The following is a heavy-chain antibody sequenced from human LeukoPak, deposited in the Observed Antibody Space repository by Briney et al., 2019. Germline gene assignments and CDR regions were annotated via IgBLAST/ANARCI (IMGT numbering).Heavy chain of an antibody. CDR1: GYTFTSYY. V-gene: IGHV1-46*01. CDR2: INTSGGST. Sequence: ASVKVSCKASGYTFTSYYMHWVRQAPGQGLEWMGIINTSGGSTSYAQKFQGRVTMTRDTSTRIVYVELSSLRSEDTAVYYCARERGYDFWSGYLFDYWGQGTLVTVSS. J-gene: IGHJ4*02. CDR3: ARERGYDFWSGYLFDY. D-gene: IGHD3-3*01.